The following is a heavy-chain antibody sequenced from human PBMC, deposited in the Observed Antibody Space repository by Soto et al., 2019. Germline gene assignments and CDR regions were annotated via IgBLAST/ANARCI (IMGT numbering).Heavy chain of an antibody. Sequence: GESLKISCQGSGYSFTSYWISWVRQMPGKGLEWMGRIDASDSYTNYSPSFQGHVTISADKSISTAYLQWSSLKASDTAMYYCARFLLGSYGYYYYGMDVWGQGTTVTVSS. CDR1: GYSFTSYW. CDR3: ARFLLGSYGYYYYGMDV. CDR2: IDASDSYT. J-gene: IGHJ6*02. V-gene: IGHV5-10-1*01. D-gene: IGHD5-18*01.